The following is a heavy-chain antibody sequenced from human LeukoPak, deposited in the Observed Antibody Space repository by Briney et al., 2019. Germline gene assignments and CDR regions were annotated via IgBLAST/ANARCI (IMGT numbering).Heavy chain of an antibody. CDR1: GYTFTSYG. CDR2: ISAYNGNT. D-gene: IGHD3-3*01. Sequence: ASVKVSCKASGYTFTSYGISWVRQAPGQGLEWMGWISAYNGNTNYAQKLQGRVTMTTDTSTSTAHMELRSLRSDDTAVYYCARGGYDFWSYYGMDVWGQGTTVTVSS. CDR3: ARGGYDFWSYYGMDV. J-gene: IGHJ6*02. V-gene: IGHV1-18*01.